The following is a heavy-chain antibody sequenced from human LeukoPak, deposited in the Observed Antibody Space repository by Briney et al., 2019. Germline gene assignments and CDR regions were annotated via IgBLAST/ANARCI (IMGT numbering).Heavy chain of an antibody. J-gene: IGHJ4*02. CDR3: SAAPFTNPEF. Sequence: SETLSLTCTVSAGSITNYYWTWIRQPQGKGMEWIGYISYNGNTNYNTSLRSGATIPLATPKKHFSRRLGSGTAADRAVTYCSAAPFTNPEFWGQGTLVTVSS. D-gene: IGHD1-14*01. V-gene: IGHV4-59*01. CDR2: ISYNGNT. CDR1: AGSITNYY.